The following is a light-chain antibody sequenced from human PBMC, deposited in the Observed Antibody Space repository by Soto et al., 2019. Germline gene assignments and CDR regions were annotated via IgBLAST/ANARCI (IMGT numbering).Light chain of an antibody. Sequence: QSVLTEPASVSGSPGQSITISCTGTSSDVGSYDLVSWYQHHPGTAPKLILYEVTKRPSGVYNRFSGSKSGNTASLKISGLQTEDDSNYYCCSYANGNTLLFGGGTKVTVL. J-gene: IGLJ2*01. V-gene: IGLV2-23*02. CDR3: CSYANGNTLL. CDR1: SSDVGSYDL. CDR2: EVT.